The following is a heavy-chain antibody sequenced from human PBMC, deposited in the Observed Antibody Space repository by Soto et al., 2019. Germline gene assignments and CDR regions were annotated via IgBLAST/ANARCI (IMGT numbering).Heavy chain of an antibody. V-gene: IGHV1-69*10. CDR2: IIPILGIA. CDR1: GGTFSSYA. CDR3: ARDGGLVVPAANPNWFDP. J-gene: IGHJ5*02. Sequence: ASVKVSCKASGGTFSSYAISWVRQAPGQGLEWMGGIIPILGIANYAQKFQGRVTITADKYTSTAYMELSSLRSEDTAVYYCARDGGLVVPAANPNWFDPWGQGTLVTVSS. D-gene: IGHD2-2*01.